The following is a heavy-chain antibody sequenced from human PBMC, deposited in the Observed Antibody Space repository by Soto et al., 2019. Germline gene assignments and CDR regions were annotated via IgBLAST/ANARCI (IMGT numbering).Heavy chain of an antibody. D-gene: IGHD1-1*01. Sequence: PSDTLSLTCVVSGGSVSSVFSWSWIRQSPGKGLECIASIHHSGSTYYNPSLKSRVTISIDTSKNQFSLKLNSVTAADTAVYFCARSRTISATNTWLDPWGQGTLVTVSS. V-gene: IGHV4-30-2*06. CDR1: GGSVSSVFS. J-gene: IGHJ5*02. CDR2: IHHSGST. CDR3: ARSRTISATNTWLDP.